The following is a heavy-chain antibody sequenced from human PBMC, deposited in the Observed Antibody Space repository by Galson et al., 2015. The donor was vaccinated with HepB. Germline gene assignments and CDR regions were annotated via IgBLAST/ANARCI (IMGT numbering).Heavy chain of an antibody. D-gene: IGHD1-26*01. J-gene: IGHJ4*02. CDR2: INAGNGNT. CDR3: ARDRRSYYGLDY. CDR1: GYTFTSYA. Sequence: SVKVSCKASGYTFTSYAMHWVRQAPGQRLEWMGWINAGNGNTKYSQKFQGRVTITRDTSASTAYMELSSLRSEDTAVYYCARDRRSYYGLDYWGQGTLVTVSS. V-gene: IGHV1-3*01.